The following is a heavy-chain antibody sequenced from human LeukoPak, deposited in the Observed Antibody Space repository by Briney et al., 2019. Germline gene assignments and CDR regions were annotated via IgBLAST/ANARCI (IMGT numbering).Heavy chain of an antibody. CDR2: IYYSGST. Sequence: SATLSLTCTVSGGSISSSSYYWGWIRQPPGKGLEWIGSIYYSGSTYCNPSLKSRVTISVDTSKNQFSLKLSSVTAADTAVFYCARVSIAVSGIAFDYWGQGTLVTVSS. CDR3: ARVSIAVSGIAFDY. CDR1: GGSISSSSYY. D-gene: IGHD6-19*01. V-gene: IGHV4-39*01. J-gene: IGHJ4*02.